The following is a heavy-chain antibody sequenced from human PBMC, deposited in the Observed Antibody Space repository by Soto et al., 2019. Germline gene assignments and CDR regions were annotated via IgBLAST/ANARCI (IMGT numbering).Heavy chain of an antibody. V-gene: IGHV5-51*01. CDR3: ARQKIKVVGADYGMDV. Sequence: LGESLKISCKGSGYSFTSYWIGWVRQMPGKGLEWMGIIYPGDSDTRYSPSFQGQATISADKSISTAYLQWSSLKASDTAMYYCARQKIKVVGADYGMDVWGQGTTVTVSS. CDR1: GYSFTSYW. CDR2: IYPGDSDT. D-gene: IGHD1-26*01. J-gene: IGHJ6*02.